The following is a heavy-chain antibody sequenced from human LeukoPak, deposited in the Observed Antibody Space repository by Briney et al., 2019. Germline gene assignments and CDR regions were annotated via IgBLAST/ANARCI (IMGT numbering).Heavy chain of an antibody. V-gene: IGHV1-2*02. CDR1: GYTFTGYY. CDR3: ARDKGSWYYYYGMDV. J-gene: IGHJ6*02. CDR2: INPNSGGT. D-gene: IGHD6-13*01. Sequence: GASVKVSCKASGYTFTGYYMHWVRQAPGQGLEWMGWINPNSGGTNYAQKFQGRVTMTRDTSISTAYMELSRLRSDDTAVYYCARDKGSWYYYYGMDVRGQGTTVTVSS.